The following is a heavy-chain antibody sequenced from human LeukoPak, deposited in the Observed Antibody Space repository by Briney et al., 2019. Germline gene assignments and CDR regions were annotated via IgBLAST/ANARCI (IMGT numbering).Heavy chain of an antibody. J-gene: IGHJ3*02. V-gene: IGHV4-4*02. CDR3: ARARSVLNLDAFDI. CDR2: IYHSGST. D-gene: IGHD1-14*01. CDR1: GGSISSSNW. Sequence: SETLSLTCAVSGGSISSSNWWSWVRQPPGKGLEWIGEIYHSGSTNYNPSLKSRVTISVDKSKNQFSLKLSSVTAADTAVYYCARARSVLNLDAFDIWGQGTMVTVSS.